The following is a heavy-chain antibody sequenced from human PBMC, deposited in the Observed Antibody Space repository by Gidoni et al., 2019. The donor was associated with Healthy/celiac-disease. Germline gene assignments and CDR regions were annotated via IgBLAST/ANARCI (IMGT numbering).Heavy chain of an antibody. CDR3: ARASALRGSLDY. V-gene: IGHV1-46*03. CDR2: INPSAGSG. Sequence: QVQLVQSGPEVKKPGASVKLSFKTSGYTFPHYYIPWVRQAPGQGLEWMEIINPSAGSGTSPQKFRGRVTMTGDTSTSTVYMEISSLTSDDTAMYYCARASALRGSLDYWGQGTLVTVSS. D-gene: IGHD3-10*01. J-gene: IGHJ4*02. CDR1: GYTFPHYY.